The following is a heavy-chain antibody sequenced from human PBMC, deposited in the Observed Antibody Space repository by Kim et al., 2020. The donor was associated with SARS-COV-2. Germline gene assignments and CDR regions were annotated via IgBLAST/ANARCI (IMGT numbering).Heavy chain of an antibody. CDR1: GFAFDCFA. D-gene: IGHD2-15*01. CDR3: EKGLEPPAYVVGFDV. J-gene: IGHJ3*01. CDR2: ITARDIVM. V-gene: IGHV3-23*01. Sequence: GGSLRLSCEASGFAFDCFAITWVRQAPGKGLEWVSRITARDIVMYYADSIKGRFTITRDNSKASLHMRGLRGGATDMYYCEKGLEPPAYVVGFDVLGQ.